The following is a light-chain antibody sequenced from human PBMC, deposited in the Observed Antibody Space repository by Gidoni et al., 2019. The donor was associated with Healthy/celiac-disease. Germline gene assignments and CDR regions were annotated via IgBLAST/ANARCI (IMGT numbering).Light chain of an antibody. J-gene: IGKJ2*01. CDR3: MQALQTPYT. Sequence: LRVTPGEPASISCRSSQSLLHSNGYNYLDWYLQKPGQSPQLLIYLGSNRASGVPDRFSGSGSGTDFTLKISRVETEDVGVYYCMQALQTPYTFGQGTKLEIK. CDR1: QSLLHSNGYNY. CDR2: LGS. V-gene: IGKV2-28*01.